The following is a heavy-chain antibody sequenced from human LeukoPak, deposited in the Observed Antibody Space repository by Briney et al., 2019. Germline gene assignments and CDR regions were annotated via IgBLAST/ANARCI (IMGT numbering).Heavy chain of an antibody. CDR3: ARGAGTSDY. CDR1: GYSISSGYY. V-gene: IGHV4-38-2*01. D-gene: IGHD2-2*01. Sequence: SETLSLTCAVSGYSISSGYYWGWIRQPPGKGLGWIGIIYHSGSTYYNPSLKSRVTISVDTSKNQFSLKLSSVTAADTAVYYCARGAGTSDYWGQGTLVTVSS. J-gene: IGHJ4*02. CDR2: IYHSGST.